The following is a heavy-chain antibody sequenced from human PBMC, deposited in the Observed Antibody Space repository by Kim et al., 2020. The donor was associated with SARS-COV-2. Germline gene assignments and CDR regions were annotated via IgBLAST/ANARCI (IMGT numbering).Heavy chain of an antibody. Sequence: SETLSLTCAVYGGSFSGYYWSWIRQPPGKGLEWIGEINHSGSTNYNPSLKSRVTISVDTSKNQFSLKLSSVTAADTAVYYCARRVRWLLRGGLIDYWGQGTLVTVSS. CDR1: GGSFSGYY. D-gene: IGHD3-22*01. J-gene: IGHJ4*02. CDR2: INHSGST. V-gene: IGHV4-34*01. CDR3: ARRVRWLLRGGLIDY.